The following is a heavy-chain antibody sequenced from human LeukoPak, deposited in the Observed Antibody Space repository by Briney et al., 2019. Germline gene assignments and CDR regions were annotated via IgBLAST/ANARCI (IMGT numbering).Heavy chain of an antibody. Sequence: SETLSLTCTVSGGSISSSSYYWGWIRQPPGKGLEWIGSIYYSGSTYYNPSLKSRVTISVDTSKNQFSLKLSSVTAADTAVYYCARHSTMVRGVILGGWFDPWGQGTLVTVSS. V-gene: IGHV4-39*01. CDR1: GGSISSSSYY. CDR3: ARHSTMVRGVILGGWFDP. CDR2: IYYSGST. J-gene: IGHJ5*02. D-gene: IGHD3-10*01.